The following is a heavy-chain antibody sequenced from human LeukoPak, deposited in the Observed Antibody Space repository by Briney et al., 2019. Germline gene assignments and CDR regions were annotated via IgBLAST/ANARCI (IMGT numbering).Heavy chain of an antibody. J-gene: IGHJ3*02. Sequence: SETLSLTCTVSGGSISSGGYYWSWIRQPPGKGLEWIGYIYYSGSTYYNPSLKSRVTISVDTSKNQFSLKLSSVTAADTAVYYCARDTEYYYDSSGYYYQDDAFDIWGQGTMVTVSS. D-gene: IGHD3-22*01. CDR3: ARDTEYYYDSSGYYYQDDAFDI. V-gene: IGHV4-31*03. CDR1: GGSISSGGYY. CDR2: IYYSGST.